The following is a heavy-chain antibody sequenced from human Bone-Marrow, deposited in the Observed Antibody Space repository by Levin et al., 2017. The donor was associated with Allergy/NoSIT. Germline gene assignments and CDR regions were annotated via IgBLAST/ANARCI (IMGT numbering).Heavy chain of an antibody. CDR2: IYPGDSDT. CDR1: GYSFTSYW. D-gene: IGHD3-22*01. Sequence: GESLKISCKGSGYSFTSYWIGWVRQMPGKGLEWMGIIYPGDSDTRYSPSFQGQVTISADKSISTAYLQWSSLKASDTAMYYCARRSYYDSSGYYPTLWYFDLWGRGTLVTVSS. J-gene: IGHJ2*01. CDR3: ARRSYYDSSGYYPTLWYFDL. V-gene: IGHV5-51*01.